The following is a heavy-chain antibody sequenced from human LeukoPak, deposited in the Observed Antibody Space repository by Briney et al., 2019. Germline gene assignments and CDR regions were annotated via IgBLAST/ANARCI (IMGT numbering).Heavy chain of an antibody. CDR3: ASDQRNSIFGVVIIYTS. CDR2: IIPIFGTA. CDR1: GGTFSSYA. Sequence: SVKVSCKASGGTFSSYAISWVRQAPGQGLEWMGGIIPIFGTANYAQKFQGRVTITTDESTSTAYMELSSLRFEDTAVYYCASDQRNSIFGVVIIYTSWGQGTLVTVSS. J-gene: IGHJ4*02. D-gene: IGHD3-3*01. V-gene: IGHV1-69*05.